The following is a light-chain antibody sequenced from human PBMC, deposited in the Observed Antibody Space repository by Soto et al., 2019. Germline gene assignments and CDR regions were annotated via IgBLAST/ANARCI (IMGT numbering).Light chain of an antibody. CDR2: EAS. J-gene: IGKJ4*01. V-gene: IGKV3-11*01. Sequence: VLTQSPAILSLSPGERVTISCRASQSVSSYLAWYQQKPGQAPRLLIYEASNLDSGIPARFSGSGSGTDFTRTISSLEPEDFADYYCQQCNNCPLTFGEGTKVEIK. CDR1: QSVSSY. CDR3: QQCNNCPLT.